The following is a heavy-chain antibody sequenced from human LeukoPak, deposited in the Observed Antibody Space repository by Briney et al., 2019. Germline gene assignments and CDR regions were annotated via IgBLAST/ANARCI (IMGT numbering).Heavy chain of an antibody. CDR3: ARDSDYYGSGSYYGY. J-gene: IGHJ4*02. CDR1: GGSISSGSYY. D-gene: IGHD3-10*01. Sequence: PSETLSLTCTVSGGSISSGSYYWSWIRQPAGTGLEWIGRIYTSGSTNYNPSLKSRVTISVDTSKNQFSLKLSSVTAADTAVYYCARDSDYYGSGSYYGYWGQGTLVTVSS. CDR2: IYTSGST. V-gene: IGHV4-61*02.